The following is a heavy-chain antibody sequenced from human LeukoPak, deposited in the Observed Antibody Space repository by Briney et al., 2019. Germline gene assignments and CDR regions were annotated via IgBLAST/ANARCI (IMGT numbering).Heavy chain of an antibody. CDR1: GGSISSHY. Sequence: SETLSLTCTVSGGSISSHYWSWIRQPPGKGLEWIGYIYYSGSTNYNPSLKSRDTISVDTSKNQFSLKLSSVTAADTAVYYCARKRSIAAPFDSWGQGTLVTVSS. J-gene: IGHJ5*02. CDR3: ARKRSIAAPFDS. CDR2: IYYSGST. D-gene: IGHD6-6*01. V-gene: IGHV4-59*11.